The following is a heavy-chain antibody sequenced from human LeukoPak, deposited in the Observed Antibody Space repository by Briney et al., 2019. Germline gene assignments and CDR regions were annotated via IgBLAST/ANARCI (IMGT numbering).Heavy chain of an antibody. CDR1: GGSISSGSYY. CDR3: ARGRYLTTLGGAAAGFLDN. CDR2: INHSGST. V-gene: IGHV4-39*07. J-gene: IGHJ4*02. D-gene: IGHD6-13*01. Sequence: PSQTLSLTCTVSGGSISSGSYYWSWIRQPPGKGLEWIGEINHSGSTNYNPSLKSRVTISVDTSKNQFSLKLSSVTAADTAVYYCARGRYLTTLGGAAAGFLDNWGQGTLVTVSS.